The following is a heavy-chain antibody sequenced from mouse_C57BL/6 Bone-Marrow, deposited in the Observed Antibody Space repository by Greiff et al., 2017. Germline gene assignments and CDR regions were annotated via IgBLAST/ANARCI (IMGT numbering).Heavy chain of an antibody. V-gene: IGHV1-82*01. D-gene: IGHD2-4*01. J-gene: IGHJ3*01. CDR1: GYAFSSSW. Sequence: QVQLQQSGPELVKPGASVKISCKASGYAFSSSWMNWVKQRPGKGLEWIGRIYPGDGDTNYNGKFKGKATLTADKSSSTAYMQLSSLTSEDSAVYFCARGLSFFAYWGQGTLVTVSA. CDR3: ARGLSFFAY. CDR2: IYPGDGDT.